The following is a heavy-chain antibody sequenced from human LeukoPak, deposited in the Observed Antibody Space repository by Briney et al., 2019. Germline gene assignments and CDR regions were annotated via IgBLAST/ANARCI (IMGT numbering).Heavy chain of an antibody. CDR3: ARVTCCSGGSCYFMVY. CDR2: IRAYNGNT. J-gene: IGHJ4*02. D-gene: IGHD2-15*01. CDR1: GYTWTSYG. V-gene: IGHV1-18*04. Sequence: GASVKVSCKASGYTWTSYGISWVRQAPGQGLEWMGWIRAYNGNTNYAQKLQSRVTMITDPSTSTAYMELRSLRSDDSAVYYCARVTCCSGGSCYFMVYWGQGTLVTVSS.